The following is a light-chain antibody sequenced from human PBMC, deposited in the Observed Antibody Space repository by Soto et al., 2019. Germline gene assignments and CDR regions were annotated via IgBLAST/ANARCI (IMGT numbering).Light chain of an antibody. CDR2: GAS. Sequence: EIVMTQSPATLSVSPGERATLSCRASQSVSSNLAWYQQKPGQAPRLLIYGASTRATGIPARFSGSGSGTEFTLTISSLQSEDIAVYSCQQRSNWPPITFGQGTRLEIK. J-gene: IGKJ5*01. CDR3: QQRSNWPPIT. V-gene: IGKV3-15*01. CDR1: QSVSSN.